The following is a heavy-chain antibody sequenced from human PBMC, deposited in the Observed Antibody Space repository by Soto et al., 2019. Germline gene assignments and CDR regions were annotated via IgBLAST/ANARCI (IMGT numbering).Heavy chain of an antibody. CDR1: GGTFSRHA. D-gene: IGHD3-22*01. V-gene: IGHV1-69*01. Sequence: QVQLVQSGAEVRKPGSSVKVSCKASGGTFSRHAISWVRQAPGQGLEWMGGIIPIFGTANHAQKFQGRVTIIADESTSTVYMELSSLRSEDTAVYYCARKTYYYENDYWGQGTLVTVSS. CDR3: ARKTYYYENDY. J-gene: IGHJ4*02. CDR2: IIPIFGTA.